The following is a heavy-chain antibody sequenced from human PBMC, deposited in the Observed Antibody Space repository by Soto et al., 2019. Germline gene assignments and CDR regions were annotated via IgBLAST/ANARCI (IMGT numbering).Heavy chain of an antibody. J-gene: IGHJ4*02. D-gene: IGHD3-3*01. CDR2: ISGSGGST. CDR3: AKDYYDFWSGYYYFDY. V-gene: IGHV3-23*01. CDR1: GFTFSSYA. Sequence: PGGSLRLSCAASGFTFSSYAMSWVRQAPGKGLEWVSAISGSGGSTYYADSVKGRFTISRDNSKNTLYLQMNSLRAEDTAVYYSAKDYYDFWSGYYYFDYWGQGTLVTVSS.